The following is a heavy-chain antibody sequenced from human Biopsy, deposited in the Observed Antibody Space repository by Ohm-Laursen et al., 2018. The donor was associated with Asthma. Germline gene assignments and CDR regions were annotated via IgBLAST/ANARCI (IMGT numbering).Heavy chain of an antibody. D-gene: IGHD2-21*02. Sequence: SLRLSCAASGFTFDNYTMHWVRQAPGKGLEWVTIISYDGRNTYYADSVEGRFTISRDNSKNTLLLQMSSLRPEDTAVYYCARGGLHYYEYYGMDVWGQGITVTVSS. CDR1: GFTFDNYT. V-gene: IGHV3-30*04. CDR2: ISYDGRNT. CDR3: ARGGLHYYEYYGMDV. J-gene: IGHJ6*02.